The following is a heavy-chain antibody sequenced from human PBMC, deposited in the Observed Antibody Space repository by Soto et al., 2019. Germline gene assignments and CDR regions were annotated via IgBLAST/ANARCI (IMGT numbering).Heavy chain of an antibody. Sequence: QVQLVQSGAEVKKPGASVKVSCKASGYTFTSYGITWVRQAPGQGLEWMGWISAYNGNTNYAQKLQGRVTMTTDTSTSTAYMELMSLRSDDTAVYYCARDRRTFDILTGYYSFDYWGQGTLVTVSS. V-gene: IGHV1-18*01. J-gene: IGHJ4*02. D-gene: IGHD3-9*01. CDR2: ISAYNGNT. CDR1: GYTFTSYG. CDR3: ARDRRTFDILTGYYSFDY.